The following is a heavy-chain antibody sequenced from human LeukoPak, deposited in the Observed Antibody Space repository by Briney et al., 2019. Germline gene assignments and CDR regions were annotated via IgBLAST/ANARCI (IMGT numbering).Heavy chain of an antibody. CDR1: GGSISSYY. CDR2: IYYSGST. J-gene: IGHJ6*02. V-gene: IGHV4-59*01. D-gene: IGHD3-9*01. CDR3: ARARYDILTGYSYYGMDV. Sequence: SETLSLTCTVSGGSISSYYWSWIRQPPGKGLEWIGYIYYSGSTNYNPSLKSRVTISVDTSKNQFSLKLSSVTAADTAVYYCARARYDILTGYSYYGMDVWGQGTTVTVSS.